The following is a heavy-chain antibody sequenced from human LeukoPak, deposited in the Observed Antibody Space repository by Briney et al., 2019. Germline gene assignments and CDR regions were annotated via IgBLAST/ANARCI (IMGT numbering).Heavy chain of an antibody. D-gene: IGHD3-22*01. CDR3: ARDYYDSSGYSVGMDV. V-gene: IGHV4-59*12. CDR2: IYYSGST. Sequence: PSETLSLTCTVSGGSISSYYWSWIRQPPGKGLEWIGYIYYSGSTNYNPSLKSRATISVDTSKNQFSLKLSSVTAADTAVYYCARDYYDSSGYSVGMDVWGQGTTVTVSS. CDR1: GGSISSYY. J-gene: IGHJ6*02.